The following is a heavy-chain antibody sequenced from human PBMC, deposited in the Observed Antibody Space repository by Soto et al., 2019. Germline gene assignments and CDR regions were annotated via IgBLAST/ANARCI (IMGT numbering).Heavy chain of an antibody. CDR3: ARGRTLITETSLDY. Sequence: KTSETLSLTCAVYGGSFSGYYWTWIRQPPGKGLEWIGEINRSGSTNHKPYLRGRATISVDTSKNQVSLKVSSVTAADTAVYYCARGRTLITETSLDYWGQGTLVTVSS. J-gene: IGHJ4*02. V-gene: IGHV4-34*04. CDR1: GGSFSGYY. CDR2: INRSGST. D-gene: IGHD1-20*01.